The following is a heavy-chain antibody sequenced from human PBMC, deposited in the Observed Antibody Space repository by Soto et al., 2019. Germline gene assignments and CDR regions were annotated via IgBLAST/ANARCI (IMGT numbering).Heavy chain of an antibody. CDR1: GGSISSYY. CDR3: ARATSTTHYFYDLDV. CDR2: IYYSVST. J-gene: IGHJ6*02. Sequence: SETLSLTCTVSGGSISSYYWSWIRQPPGTGLERIGYIYYSVSTNYNPSLKSRVTISVDTYKNQFSLMRGSVTAADTADYYCARATSTTHYFYDLDVWGQGTMVTVSS. V-gene: IGHV4-59*01.